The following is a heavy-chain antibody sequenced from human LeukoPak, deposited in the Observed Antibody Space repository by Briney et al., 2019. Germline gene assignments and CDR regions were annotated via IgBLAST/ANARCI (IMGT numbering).Heavy chain of an antibody. CDR1: RFTFSSYA. V-gene: IGHV3-23*01. J-gene: IGHJ4*02. CDR3: AKDVVVTAIISPLDY. D-gene: IGHD2-21*02. CDR2: ISGSGGST. Sequence: PGGSLRLSCAASRFTFSSYAMTWVRQAPGKGLEWVSAISGSGGSTYYADSVKGRFTISRDNSKNTLYLQMNSLRAEDTAVYYCAKDVVVTAIISPLDYWGQGTLVTVSS.